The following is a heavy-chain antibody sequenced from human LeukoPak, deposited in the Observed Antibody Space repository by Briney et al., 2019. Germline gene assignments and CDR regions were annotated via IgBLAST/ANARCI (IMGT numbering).Heavy chain of an antibody. D-gene: IGHD4-17*01. CDR3: ARGSGDYATSDAEYFQH. CDR2: IYDSGST. Sequence: SETLSLTCTVSGGSLSSYYWSWIRQPPGKGLEWMAHIYDSGSTNYNPSIKSRVTISVDTSKNQFYLDLSSATAADTAVYYCARGSGDYATSDAEYFQHWGQGTLVTVSS. V-gene: IGHV4-59*01. CDR1: GGSLSSYY. J-gene: IGHJ1*01.